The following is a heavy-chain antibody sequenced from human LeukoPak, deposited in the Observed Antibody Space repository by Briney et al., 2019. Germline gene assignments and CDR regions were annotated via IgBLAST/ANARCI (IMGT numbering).Heavy chain of an antibody. D-gene: IGHD3-10*01. CDR2: ISYDGSNK. CDR3: AKAVRGASFDY. Sequence: GGSLRLSCAASGFTFSSYGMHWVRQAPGKGLEWVAVISYDGSNKYYADSVKGRFTISRGNSKNTLYLQMNSLRAEDTAVYYCAKAVRGASFDYWGQGTLVTVSS. V-gene: IGHV3-30*18. CDR1: GFTFSSYG. J-gene: IGHJ4*02.